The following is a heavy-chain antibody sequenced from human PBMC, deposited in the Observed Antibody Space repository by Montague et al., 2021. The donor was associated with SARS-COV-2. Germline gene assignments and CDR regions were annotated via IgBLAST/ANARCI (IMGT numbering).Heavy chain of an antibody. J-gene: IGHJ4*02. V-gene: IGHV4-59*01. D-gene: IGHD5-24*01. CDR2: IYYSGST. Sequence: SETLSLTCTVSGGSISSYNWSWSRLPPGKGLEVIGYIYYSGSTNYNPTLKSRVTITVATSKNQFSLKLSSVTAADTAVYYCARAFPRWLLFDAYFDYWGQGTLVTVSS. CDR1: GGSISSYN. CDR3: ARAFPRWLLFDAYFDY.